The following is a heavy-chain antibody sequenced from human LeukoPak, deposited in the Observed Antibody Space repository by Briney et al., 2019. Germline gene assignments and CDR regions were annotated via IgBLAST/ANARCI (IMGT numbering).Heavy chain of an antibody. CDR3: ARVSRENSGTADY. Sequence: SETLSLTCTVSGGSVSSGSHYWSWIRQPPGKGLEWIGYIYYSGSTNYNPSLKSRVTISVDTSKNQFSLKLSSVTAADTAVYYCARVSRENSGTADYWGQGTLVTVSS. CDR1: GGSVSSGSHY. V-gene: IGHV4-61*01. CDR2: IYYSGST. D-gene: IGHD1-14*01. J-gene: IGHJ4*02.